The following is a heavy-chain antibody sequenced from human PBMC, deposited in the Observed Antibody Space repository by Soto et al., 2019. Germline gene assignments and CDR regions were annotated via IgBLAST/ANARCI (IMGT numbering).Heavy chain of an antibody. J-gene: IGHJ4*02. CDR1: GGSFSGYS. V-gene: IGHV4-34*01. CDR2: INHTEST. D-gene: IGHD2-8*02. Sequence: SETLSLTCAVYGGSFSGYSWTWIRQPPGTGLEWIEEINHTESTNYNPSLKSRFTISVDTSKNQFSLKLTSVTAADTAVYYCARDKITGLFDYWGQGTLVTVSS. CDR3: ARDKITGLFDY.